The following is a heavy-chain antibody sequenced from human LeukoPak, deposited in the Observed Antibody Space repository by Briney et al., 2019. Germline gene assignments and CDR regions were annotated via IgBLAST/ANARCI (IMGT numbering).Heavy chain of an antibody. CDR1: GFTVSSNY. CDR3: ARDYRRKGPAFDI. V-gene: IGHV3-53*01. Sequence: PGGSLRLSCAASGFTVSSNYMSWVRQAPGKGLEWVSVIYSGGSTYYADSVKGRFTISRDNSKNALYLQMSSLRAEDTAVYYCARDYRRKGPAFDIWGQGTMVTVSS. CDR2: IYSGGST. J-gene: IGHJ3*02.